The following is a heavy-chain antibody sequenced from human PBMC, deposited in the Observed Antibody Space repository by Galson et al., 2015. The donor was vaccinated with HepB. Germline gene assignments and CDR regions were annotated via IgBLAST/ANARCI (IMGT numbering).Heavy chain of an antibody. CDR2: ISYDGSNK. J-gene: IGHJ3*02. V-gene: IGHV3-30*04. CDR1: GFTFSSYA. Sequence: SLRLSCAASGFTFSSYAMHWVRQAPGKGLEWVAVISYDGSNKYYADSVKGRFTISRDNSKNTLYLQMNSLRAEDTAVYYCARDSGSYYKRGRGAFDIWGQGRMVTVSS. CDR3: ARDSGSYYKRGRGAFDI. D-gene: IGHD3-10*01.